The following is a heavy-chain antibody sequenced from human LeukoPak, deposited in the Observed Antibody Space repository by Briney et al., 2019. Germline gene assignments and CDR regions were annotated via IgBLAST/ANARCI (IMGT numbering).Heavy chain of an antibody. J-gene: IGHJ4*02. D-gene: IGHD5-24*01. CDR2: INHSGST. Sequence: KPSETLSLTCAVYGGSFSGYYRSWIRQPPGKGLEWIGEINHSGSTNYNPSLKSRVTISVDTSKNQFSLKLSSVTAADTAVYYCERGGYSFPLGYWGQGTLVTVSS. CDR1: GGSFSGYY. CDR3: ERGGYSFPLGY. V-gene: IGHV4-34*01.